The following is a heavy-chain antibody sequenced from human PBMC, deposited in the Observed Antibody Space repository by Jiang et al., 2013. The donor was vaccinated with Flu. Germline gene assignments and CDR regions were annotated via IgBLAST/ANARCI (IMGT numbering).Heavy chain of an antibody. J-gene: IGHJ3*02. CDR3: ARDGVIAAAGHGAFDI. Sequence: QTLSLTCAISGDSVSSNSATWNWIRQSPSRGLEWLGRTYYRSKWYNDYAVSVKSRLTINPDTSKNQFSLQLNSVTPEDTAVYYCARDGVIAAAGHGAFDIWGQGTMVTVSS. CDR2: TYYRSKWYN. CDR1: GDSVSSNSAT. V-gene: IGHV6-1*01. D-gene: IGHD6-13*01.